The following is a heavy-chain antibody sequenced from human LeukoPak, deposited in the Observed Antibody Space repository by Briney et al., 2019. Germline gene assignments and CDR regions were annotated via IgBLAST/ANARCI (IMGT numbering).Heavy chain of an antibody. Sequence: SETLSLTCAVYGGSFSGYYWGWIRQPPGKGLEWIGEINHSGSTNYNPSLKSRVTISVDTSKNQFSLKLSSVTAADTAVYYCARSQWLVTVDYWGQGTLVTVSS. D-gene: IGHD6-19*01. CDR3: ARSQWLVTVDY. V-gene: IGHV4-34*01. J-gene: IGHJ4*02. CDR2: INHSGST. CDR1: GGSFSGYY.